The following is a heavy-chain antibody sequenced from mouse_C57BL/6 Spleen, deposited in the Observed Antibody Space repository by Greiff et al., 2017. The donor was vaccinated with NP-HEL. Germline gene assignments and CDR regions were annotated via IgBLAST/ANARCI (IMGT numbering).Heavy chain of an antibody. Sequence: VQLQQSGPELVKPGASVKISCKASGYTFTDYYMNWVKQSHGQSLEWIGDINPNNGGTSYNQKFKGKATLTVDKSSSTAYMELRSLTSEDAAVYYCARGPTVVADYCYFDYWGQGTTLTVSS. J-gene: IGHJ2*01. D-gene: IGHD1-1*01. CDR1: GYTFTDYY. CDR3: ARGPTVVADYCYFDY. V-gene: IGHV1-26*01. CDR2: INPNNGGT.